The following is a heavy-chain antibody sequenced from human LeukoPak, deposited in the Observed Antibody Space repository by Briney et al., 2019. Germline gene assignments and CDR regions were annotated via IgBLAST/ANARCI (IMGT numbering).Heavy chain of an antibody. Sequence: QPGGSLRLSCAASGFTFSSYEMNWVRQAPGKGLEWVSYISSSGSTIYYADSVKGRFTISRDNAKNSLYLQMNSLRAEDTAVYYCARAYSSSWYVPFDYWGLGTLVTVSS. D-gene: IGHD6-13*01. J-gene: IGHJ4*02. V-gene: IGHV3-48*03. CDR3: ARAYSSSWYVPFDY. CDR1: GFTFSSYE. CDR2: ISSSGSTI.